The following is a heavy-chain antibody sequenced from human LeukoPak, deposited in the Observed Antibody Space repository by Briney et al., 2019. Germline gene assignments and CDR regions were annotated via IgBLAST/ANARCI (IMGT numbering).Heavy chain of an antibody. CDR3: ARGPYYDILTGYYTTETFDY. CDR2: INPNSGGT. V-gene: IGHV1-2*02. J-gene: IGHJ4*02. Sequence: ASVKVSCKASGYTFTGYYMHWLRQAPGQGLEWMGWINPNSGGTNDAQKFQGRVTMTRDTSISTAYMELSRLRSDDTAVYYCARGPYYDILTGYYTTETFDYWGQGTLVTVSS. D-gene: IGHD3-9*01. CDR1: GYTFTGYY.